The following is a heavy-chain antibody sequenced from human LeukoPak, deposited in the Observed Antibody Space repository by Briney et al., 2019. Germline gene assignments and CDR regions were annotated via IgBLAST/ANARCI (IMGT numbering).Heavy chain of an antibody. CDR2: IYNSGST. J-gene: IGHJ4*02. CDR1: GGSISSGGYY. V-gene: IGHV4-31*03. CDR3: ATSLSGTIDY. Sequence: SETLSLTCTVSGGSISSGGYYWSWIRQHPGKGLEWIGYIYNSGSTYYDPSLKSRVTISVDTSKNQLSLKVSSVTAADTAVYYCATSLSGTIDYWGQGALVTVSS. D-gene: IGHD1-7*01.